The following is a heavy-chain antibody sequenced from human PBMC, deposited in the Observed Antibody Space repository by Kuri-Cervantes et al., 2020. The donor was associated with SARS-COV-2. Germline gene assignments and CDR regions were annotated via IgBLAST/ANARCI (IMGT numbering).Heavy chain of an antibody. CDR2: ISGSGDNT. CDR1: GFTFSDYY. J-gene: IGHJ4*02. V-gene: IGHV3-23*01. D-gene: IGHD2-2*02. Sequence: AESLRLSCAASGFTFSDYYMSWIRQAAGKGLEWVSDISGSGDNTYYANSVKGRFIIARDNSKNTPFLQMNSVKAEDTAVYYCARYCSSVSCYSLRSILDYWGPGTLVTVSS. CDR3: ARYCSSVSCYSLRSILDY.